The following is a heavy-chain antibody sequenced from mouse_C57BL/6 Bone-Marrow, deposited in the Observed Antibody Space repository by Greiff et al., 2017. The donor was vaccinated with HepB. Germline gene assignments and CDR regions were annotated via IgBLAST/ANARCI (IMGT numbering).Heavy chain of an antibody. CDR3: ARDPGWFAY. V-gene: IGHV3-6*01. CDR2: ISYDGSN. Sequence: EVQLQQSGPGLVKPSQSLSLTCSVTGYSITSGYYWNWIRQFPGNKLEWMGYISYDGSNNYNPSLKNRISITRDTSKNQFFLKLNSVTTEDTATYYCARDPGWFAYWGQGTLVTVSA. CDR1: GYSITSGYY. J-gene: IGHJ3*01.